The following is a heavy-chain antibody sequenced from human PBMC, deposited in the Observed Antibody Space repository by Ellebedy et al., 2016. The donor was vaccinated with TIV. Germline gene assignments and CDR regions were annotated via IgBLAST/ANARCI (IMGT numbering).Heavy chain of an antibody. CDR2: IGSDTKYI. V-gene: IGHV3-21*01. Sequence: GESLKISCAASGFTFSAYTMNWVRQAPGQGLEWVSSIGSDTKYIYYADSVKGRFTISRDNAKNSLYLQMNSLRADDTAVYYCTKDGSGTMNFWGQGTLVTVSS. J-gene: IGHJ4*02. CDR3: TKDGSGTMNF. D-gene: IGHD1-1*01. CDR1: GFTFSAYT.